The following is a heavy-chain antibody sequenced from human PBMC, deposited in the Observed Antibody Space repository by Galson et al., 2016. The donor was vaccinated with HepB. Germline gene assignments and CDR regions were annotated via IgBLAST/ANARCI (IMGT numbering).Heavy chain of an antibody. Sequence: SVKVSCKASGYTLRDYYMRWVRLAPGQGFEWMGWINPNGGATKYAQKFQGRVTMTRDTSSSTAYLELSRLRSDDTAVYYCARDRADYYDDSGYPYNCFDPWGQGTLVTVSS. V-gene: IGHV1-2*02. CDR1: GYTLRDYY. CDR3: ARDRADYYDDSGYPYNCFDP. CDR2: INPNGGAT. J-gene: IGHJ5*02. D-gene: IGHD3-22*01.